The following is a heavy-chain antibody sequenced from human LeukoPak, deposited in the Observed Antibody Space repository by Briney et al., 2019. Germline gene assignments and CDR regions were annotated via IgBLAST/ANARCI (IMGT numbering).Heavy chain of an antibody. CDR1: GDIFTSYW. V-gene: IGHV5-51*01. D-gene: IGHD6-19*01. J-gene: IGHJ4*02. CDR2: IYPGDSDT. CDR3: VRLAIEGALVAPLNY. Sequence: KIGESLKISCKGSGDIFTSYWVGWVRQMTGKGLEWMGIIYPGDSDTRYSPSFQGQVTISADRSISTAYLQWGSLKASDTAMYYCVRLAIEGALVAPLNYCGQGTLVTVSS.